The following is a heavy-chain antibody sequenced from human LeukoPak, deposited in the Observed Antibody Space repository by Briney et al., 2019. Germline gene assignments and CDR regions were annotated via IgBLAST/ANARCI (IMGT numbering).Heavy chain of an antibody. Sequence: GKSLRLSCAASGFTFSSYGMHWVRQAPGKGLEWVAVIWYDGSNKYYADSVKGRFTISRDNSKNTLYLQMNSLRAEDTAVYYCASMTTVTKGSDAFDIWGQGTMVTVSS. D-gene: IGHD4-17*01. V-gene: IGHV3-33*01. CDR2: IWYDGSNK. J-gene: IGHJ3*02. CDR1: GFTFSSYG. CDR3: ASMTTVTKGSDAFDI.